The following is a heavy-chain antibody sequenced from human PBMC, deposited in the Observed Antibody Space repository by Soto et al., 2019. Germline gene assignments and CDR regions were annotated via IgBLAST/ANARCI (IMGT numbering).Heavy chain of an antibody. D-gene: IGHD2-2*01. Sequence: QVQLVQSGAEVKKPGSSVKVSCKASGGTFSSYTISWVRQAPGQGLEWMGRIIPILGIANYAQKFQGRVTITADKSTSTAYMELSSLRSEDTAVYYCARGALSVVLPAAMEGGAFDIWGQGTMVTVSS. CDR2: IIPILGIA. V-gene: IGHV1-69*02. CDR3: ARGALSVVLPAAMEGGAFDI. J-gene: IGHJ3*02. CDR1: GGTFSSYT.